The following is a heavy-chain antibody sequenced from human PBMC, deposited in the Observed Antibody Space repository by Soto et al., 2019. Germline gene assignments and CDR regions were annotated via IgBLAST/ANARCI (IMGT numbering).Heavy chain of an antibody. D-gene: IGHD6-13*01. J-gene: IGHJ4*02. Sequence: SETLSLTCIVSGGSISSGDYYWSWIRQHPGKGLEWIGYIYYSGSAYYNPSLKSRVSMSVDTSKNQFSLKLSSLTAADTAIYFCAKDASSHWHYFDYWGQGTLVTVSS. CDR2: IYYSGSA. CDR1: GGSISSGDYY. CDR3: AKDASSHWHYFDY. V-gene: IGHV4-31*03.